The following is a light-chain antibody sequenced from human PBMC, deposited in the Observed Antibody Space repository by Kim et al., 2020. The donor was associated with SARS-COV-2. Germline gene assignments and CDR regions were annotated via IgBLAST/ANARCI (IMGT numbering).Light chain of an antibody. CDR3: LQRHDWPLT. J-gene: IGKJ4*01. CDR1: QSINSD. V-gene: IGKV3-11*01. CDR2: DAS. Sequence: LSPGERATLSGRASQSINSDLGWYKQIPGQPPRLLIYDASNRATGIPARFSGSGSGTDFTLTISSLEPEDFALYYCLQRHDWPLTFGGGTKVDIK.